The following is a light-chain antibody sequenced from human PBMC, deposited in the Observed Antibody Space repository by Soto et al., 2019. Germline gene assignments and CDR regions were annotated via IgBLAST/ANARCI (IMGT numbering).Light chain of an antibody. CDR1: SSDVGAYTY. J-gene: IGLJ1*01. V-gene: IGLV2-8*01. Sequence: QSALTQPPSASGSPGQSVTISCTGTSSDVGAYTYVSWYQQHPGKAPKLMIYGVPERPSGVPDRFSGSKSGNTASLTVSGLQTEDEAYYYCSSYAGSNNYVFGTGTKVTVL. CDR3: SSYAGSNNYV. CDR2: GVP.